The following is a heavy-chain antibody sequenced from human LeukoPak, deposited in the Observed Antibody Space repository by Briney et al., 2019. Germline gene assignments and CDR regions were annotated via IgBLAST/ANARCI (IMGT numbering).Heavy chain of an antibody. J-gene: IGHJ4*02. CDR1: GFTFNSYG. CDR3: AKLKGRHLVVVTTTGRYFDY. D-gene: IGHD2-21*02. V-gene: IGHV3-30*02. Sequence: GGSLRLSCAGSGFTFNSYGMHWVRQAPGKGLEWVAFIRYDGRNIYYADSVKGRFTISRDNSKNTLYLQMNSLRAEDTAVYYCAKLKGRHLVVVTTTGRYFDYWGQGTLVTVSS. CDR2: IRYDGRNI.